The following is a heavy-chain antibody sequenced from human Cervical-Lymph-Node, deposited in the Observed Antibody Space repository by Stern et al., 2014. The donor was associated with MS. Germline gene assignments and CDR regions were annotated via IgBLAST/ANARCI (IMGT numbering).Heavy chain of an antibody. CDR1: GGSIGRDY. D-gene: IGHD4-17*01. CDR2: ASYRGGT. CDR3: ARYGHFYFDF. J-gene: IGHJ4*02. V-gene: IGHV4-59*01. Sequence: QLQLQESGPGLVKPSETLSLTCSVSGGSIGRDYWSWIRQPPGKGLEGFGYASYRGGTLYNPPLNSRVTLSVDTSKNQLSLKLRFVAAADSAVYYCARYGHFYFDFWGQGALVTVSS.